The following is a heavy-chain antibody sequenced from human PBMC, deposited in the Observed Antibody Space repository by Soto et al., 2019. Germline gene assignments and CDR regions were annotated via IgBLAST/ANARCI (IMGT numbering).Heavy chain of an antibody. V-gene: IGHV3-30-3*01. J-gene: IGHJ4*02. CDR1: GFTFSSYA. Sequence: GGSLRLSCAASGFTFSSYAMHWVRQASGKGLEWVAVISYDGSNKYYADSVKGRFTISRDNSKNTLYLQMNSLRAEDTAVYYCARDSGRNSVLDYWGQGT. D-gene: IGHD3-10*01. CDR3: ARDSGRNSVLDY. CDR2: ISYDGSNK.